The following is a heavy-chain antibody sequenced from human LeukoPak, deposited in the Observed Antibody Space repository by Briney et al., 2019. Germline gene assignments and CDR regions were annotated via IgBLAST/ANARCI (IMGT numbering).Heavy chain of an antibody. D-gene: IGHD1-26*01. V-gene: IGHV4-38-2*02. CDR1: GFSISSGYY. Sequence: SETLSLTCTVSGFSISSGYYWAWIRQPPGKGLEWIGSVYHTGGTYYNPSLKSRVTISVDTSRNQFSLRLSSVTAADTAVYYCAREEGATQDANWGQGTLALVSS. J-gene: IGHJ4*02. CDR2: VYHTGGT. CDR3: AREEGATQDAN.